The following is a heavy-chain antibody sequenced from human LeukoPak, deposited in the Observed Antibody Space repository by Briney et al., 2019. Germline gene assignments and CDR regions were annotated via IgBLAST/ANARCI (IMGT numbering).Heavy chain of an antibody. Sequence: SETLSLTCTVSGGSISGYYWSWIRQPPGKGLECIGYIYYSGSTNYNPSLKSRVTISVDTSRNQFSLKLTSVTAADTAVYYCAKVSDRDSSGYYWGFEYWGQGTLVTVS. J-gene: IGHJ4*02. V-gene: IGHV4-59*08. CDR2: IYYSGST. CDR3: AKVSDRDSSGYYWGFEY. D-gene: IGHD3-22*01. CDR1: GGSISGYY.